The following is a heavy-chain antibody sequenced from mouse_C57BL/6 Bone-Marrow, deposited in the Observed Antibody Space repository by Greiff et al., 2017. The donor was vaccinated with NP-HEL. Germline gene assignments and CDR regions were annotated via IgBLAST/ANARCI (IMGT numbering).Heavy chain of an antibody. V-gene: IGHV1-81*01. J-gene: IGHJ2*01. CDR2: IYPRSGNT. CDR1: GYTFTSYG. Sequence: ESGAELARPGASVKLSCKASGYTFTSYGISWVKQRTGQGLEWIGEIYPRSGNTYYNEKFKGKATLTADKSSSTAYMELRSLTSEDSAVYFCARGGTTVASFDYWGQGTTLTVSS. CDR3: ARGGTTVASFDY. D-gene: IGHD1-1*01.